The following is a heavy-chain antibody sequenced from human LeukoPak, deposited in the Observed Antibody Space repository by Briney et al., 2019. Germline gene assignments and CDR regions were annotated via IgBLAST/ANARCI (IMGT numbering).Heavy chain of an antibody. CDR2: FSGSGGDT. D-gene: IGHD2-21*01. CDR3: AKAPVTSCRGAYCYPFDS. V-gene: IGHV3-23*01. Sequence: GGSLRLSCAASGFTFSSYAMSWVRQAPGKGLEWVSAFSGSGGDTYYADSVKGRFTISRDNSKNTLYLQMNSLRAEDAAVYFCAKAPVTSCRGAYCYPFDSWGQGTLVTVSS. CDR1: GFTFSSYA. J-gene: IGHJ4*02.